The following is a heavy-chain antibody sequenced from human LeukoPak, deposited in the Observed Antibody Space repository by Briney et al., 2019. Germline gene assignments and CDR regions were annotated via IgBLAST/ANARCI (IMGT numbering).Heavy chain of an antibody. CDR3: ARAPRVGVLTGPFDY. CDR1: GFTFSNYG. CDR2: IWYDGSNK. D-gene: IGHD3-9*01. V-gene: IGHV3-33*08. J-gene: IGHJ4*02. Sequence: GGSLRLSCAASGFTFSNYGMHWVRQAPGKGLEWVAVIWYDGSNKYYADSVKGRFTISRDNSKNTLYLQMNSLRAEDTAVYYCARAPRVGVLTGPFDYWGQGTLVTVSS.